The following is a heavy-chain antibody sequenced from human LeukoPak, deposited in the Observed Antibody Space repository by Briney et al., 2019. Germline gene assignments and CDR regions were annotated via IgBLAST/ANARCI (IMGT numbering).Heavy chain of an antibody. J-gene: IGHJ4*02. V-gene: IGHV1-18*01. Sequence: ASVKVSCKASGYTFTSYGISWVRQAPGQGLEWMGWISAYNGNTNYAQKLQGRVTMTTDTSTSTAYMELRSLRSDDTAVYYCARVYYYDSSGSPSFDCWGQGTLVTVSS. D-gene: IGHD3-22*01. CDR2: ISAYNGNT. CDR1: GYTFTSYG. CDR3: ARVYYYDSSGSPSFDC.